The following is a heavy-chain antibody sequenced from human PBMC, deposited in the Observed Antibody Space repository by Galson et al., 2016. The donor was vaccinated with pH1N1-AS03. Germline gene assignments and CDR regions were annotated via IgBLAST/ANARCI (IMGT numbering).Heavy chain of an antibody. CDR3: ARGNYYDVDLKEYYFDY. D-gene: IGHD3-22*01. CDR2: ISTSSSSI. J-gene: IGHJ4*02. Sequence: SLRLSCAASGFPFSGYSMNWVRQAPGKGLEWVSFISTSSSSIYYGNSVKGRFTVSRDNAKNSPYLQMNSLRAEDTAVYYCARGNYYDVDLKEYYFDYWGQGTLVTVSS. V-gene: IGHV3-21*01. CDR1: GFPFSGYS.